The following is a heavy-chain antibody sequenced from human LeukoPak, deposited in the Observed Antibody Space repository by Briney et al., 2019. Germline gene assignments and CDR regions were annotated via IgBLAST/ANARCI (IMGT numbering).Heavy chain of an antibody. CDR1: GFTFSSYW. Sequence: GGSLRHSCAAPGFTFSSYWMHWVRQAPGKGLVWVSRINSDGSTTAYADSVKGRFTISRDNAKNTLYLQMSSLRAEDTAVYYCARGDAYALNYWGQGTLVTVSS. CDR2: INSDGSTT. CDR3: ARGDAYALNY. V-gene: IGHV3-74*01. D-gene: IGHD2-2*01. J-gene: IGHJ4*02.